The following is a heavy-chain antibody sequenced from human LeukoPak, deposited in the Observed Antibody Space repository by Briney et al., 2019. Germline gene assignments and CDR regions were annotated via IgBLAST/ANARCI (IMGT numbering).Heavy chain of an antibody. CDR3: AGEGHFYDDTGYYYGGEDY. V-gene: IGHV4-4*07. D-gene: IGHD3-22*01. CDR2: IYTRGST. J-gene: IGHJ4*02. Sequence: SETLSLTCTVSGGSITSYYWSWIRQPAGKGLEWIGRIYTRGSTKYSPSLKSRVTLSVDTSKHQFSLRRSSVTAADTAVYYCAGEGHFYDDTGYYYGGEDYWGQGTLVTVSS. CDR1: GGSITSYY.